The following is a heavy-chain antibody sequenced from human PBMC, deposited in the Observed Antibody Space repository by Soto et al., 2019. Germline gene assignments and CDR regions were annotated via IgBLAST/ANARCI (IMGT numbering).Heavy chain of an antibody. V-gene: IGHV4-59*08. D-gene: IGHD6-6*01. CDR1: GGSMKNYY. Sequence: SETLSLTCTISGGSMKNYYWSWIRQPPGKGLEWIGYVYYNGSTNYNPSLKSRVTISVDTSKNRFSLNLSSVTAADTAVYYCARMSSSPRFDSWGQGTPGTVSS. CDR3: ARMSSSPRFDS. J-gene: IGHJ4*02. CDR2: VYYNGST.